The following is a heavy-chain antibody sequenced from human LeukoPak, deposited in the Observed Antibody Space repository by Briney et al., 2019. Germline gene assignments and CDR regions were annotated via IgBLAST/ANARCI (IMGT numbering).Heavy chain of an antibody. V-gene: IGHV3-7*05. CDR3: ARVRGDSSGYYWNWFDP. Sequence: GGSLRLSCAASGFNFSSYWMSWVRQAPGKGLEWVANIKQDGSEKYYVDSVKGRFTISRDNAKNSLYLQMNSLRAEDTAVYYCARVRGDSSGYYWNWFDPWGQGTLVTVSS. CDR2: IKQDGSEK. J-gene: IGHJ5*02. D-gene: IGHD3-22*01. CDR1: GFNFSSYW.